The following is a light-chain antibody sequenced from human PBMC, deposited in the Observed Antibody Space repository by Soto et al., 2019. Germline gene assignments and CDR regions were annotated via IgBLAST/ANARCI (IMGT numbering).Light chain of an antibody. CDR2: AAS. V-gene: IGKV1-8*01. CDR3: QQYYSYPRT. J-gene: IGKJ1*01. CDR1: QVISSY. Sequence: AIRMTQSPSSFSASTGDRVTITCRASQVISSYLAWYQQKPGKAPKLLIYAASTLPSGVPSRFSGSGSETDFTLTISCLQSEDFATYYCQQYYSYPRTFGQGTKVEIK.